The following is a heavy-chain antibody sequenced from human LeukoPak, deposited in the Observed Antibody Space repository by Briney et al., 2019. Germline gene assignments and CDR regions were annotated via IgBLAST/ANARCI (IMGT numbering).Heavy chain of an antibody. CDR1: GFTFSSYG. V-gene: IGHV3-23*01. J-gene: IGHJ4*02. CDR3: AKRGPGSPQSGKYYFDY. D-gene: IGHD3-10*01. Sequence: GGTLRLSCAASGFTFSSYGMTWVRQAPGKGLEWVSAISGSAATTFYADSVKGRFTISRDNSKNTLYLQMNSLRAEDTAVYYCAKRGPGSPQSGKYYFDYWGQGTLVTVSS. CDR2: ISGSAATT.